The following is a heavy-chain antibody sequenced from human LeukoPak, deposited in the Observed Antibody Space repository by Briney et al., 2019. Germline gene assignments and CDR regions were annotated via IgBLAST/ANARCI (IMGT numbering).Heavy chain of an antibody. J-gene: IGHJ4*02. CDR2: IWYDGSSK. CDR3: ARDFGDYA. D-gene: IGHD4-17*01. Sequence: GSLRLSCAASGFTFSSYGMHWVRQAPGKGLEWVALIWYDGSSKHYADSVRGRFTISRDNSKNTLYLQMNSLRAEDTAVYYCARDFGDYAWGQGSLVTVSS. CDR1: GFTFSSYG. V-gene: IGHV3-33*01.